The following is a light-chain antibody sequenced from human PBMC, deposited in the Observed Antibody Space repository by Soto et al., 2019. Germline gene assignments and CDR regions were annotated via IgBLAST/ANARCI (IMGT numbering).Light chain of an antibody. CDR3: QQHTT. V-gene: IGKV1-5*01. CDR2: DAS. Sequence: DIQMTQSPSSLSASVGDRVTITCRASQSISNWLAWYQQKPGKAPKLLIYDASTLESGVPSRFSGSGSGTEFTLTISSLQPEDVATYHCQQHTTFGQGTKVEI. CDR1: QSISNW. J-gene: IGKJ1*01.